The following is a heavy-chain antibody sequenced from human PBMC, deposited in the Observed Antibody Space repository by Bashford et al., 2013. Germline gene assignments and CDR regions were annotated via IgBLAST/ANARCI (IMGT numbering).Heavy chain of an antibody. V-gene: IGHV3-30*02. J-gene: IGHJ4*02. Sequence: GSLRLSCAASGFTFSSYGMHWVRQASGKGLEWVAVIWSDGSNKYYADSVKGRFIISRDNSKNTLYLQMNSLRAEDTAVYYCAKGLYYDFWSGPNYFDYWGQGTLVTVSS. CDR3: AKGLYYDFWSGPNYFDY. CDR2: IWSDGSNK. CDR1: GFTFSSYG. D-gene: IGHD3-3*01.